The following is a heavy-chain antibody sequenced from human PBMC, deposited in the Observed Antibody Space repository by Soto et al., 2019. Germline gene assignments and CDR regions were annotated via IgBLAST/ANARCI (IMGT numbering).Heavy chain of an antibody. CDR3: AKDGGFDYGFWYFDV. D-gene: IGHD4-17*01. V-gene: IGHV3-30-3*01. J-gene: IGHJ2*01. Sequence: QVQLVESGGGVVQPGRSLRLSCAASGFTFSSYVMHWVRQAPGKGLEWVAVISYEGSTKNYADSVKGRFTISRDNPKNTLYLQMDSLRADDTAVYYCAKDGGFDYGFWYFDVWGRGTLVTVSS. CDR2: ISYEGSTK. CDR1: GFTFSSYV.